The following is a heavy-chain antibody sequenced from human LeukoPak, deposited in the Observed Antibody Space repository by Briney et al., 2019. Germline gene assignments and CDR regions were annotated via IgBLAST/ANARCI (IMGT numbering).Heavy chain of an antibody. D-gene: IGHD1-26*01. Sequence: PGGSLRLSCAASGFTLSNAYMSWVRHAPGKGLEWVGRIKNKTNSGTTDYAAPVKGRFTISRDDSKNTLYLQMNSLKTEDTAVYYCTTTIVGVTTWFDPWGQGTLVTVSS. V-gene: IGHV3-15*01. CDR2: IKNKTNSGTT. CDR3: TTTIVGVTTWFDP. J-gene: IGHJ5*02. CDR1: GFTLSNAY.